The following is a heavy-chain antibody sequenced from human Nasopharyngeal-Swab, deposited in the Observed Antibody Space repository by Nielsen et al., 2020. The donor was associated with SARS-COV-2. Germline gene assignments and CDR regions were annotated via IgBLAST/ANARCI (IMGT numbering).Heavy chain of an antibody. CDR2: ISYDGSNK. Sequence: GESLKISCAASGFTFRSYGIHWVRLAPGKGLEWVALISYDGSNKYYADSVKGRFTISRDNSKNTLYLQMNSLRAEDTAVYHCAKEVVPRNYYYNYYMDVWGMGTTVTVSS. D-gene: IGHD3-22*01. CDR3: AKEVVPRNYYYNYYMDV. V-gene: IGHV3-30*18. J-gene: IGHJ6*03. CDR1: GFTFRSYG.